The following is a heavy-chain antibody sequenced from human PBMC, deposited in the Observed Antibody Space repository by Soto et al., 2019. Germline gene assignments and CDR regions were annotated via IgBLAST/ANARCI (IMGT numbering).Heavy chain of an antibody. V-gene: IGHV1-18*04. CDR3: AGDPRITIFGVDLDAFDI. Sequence: ASVKVSCKASGYTFTSYGISWVRQAPGQGLEWMGWISAYNGNTNYAQKLQGRVTMTTDTSTSTAYMELRSLRSDDTAVYYCAGDPRITIFGVDLDAFDIWGQGTMVTVSS. CDR1: GYTFTSYG. D-gene: IGHD3-3*01. J-gene: IGHJ3*02. CDR2: ISAYNGNT.